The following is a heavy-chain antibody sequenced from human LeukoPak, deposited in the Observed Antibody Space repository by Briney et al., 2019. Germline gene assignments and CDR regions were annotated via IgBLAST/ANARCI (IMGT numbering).Heavy chain of an antibody. J-gene: IGHJ4*02. CDR1: GGSISSYY. CDR2: IYYSGST. D-gene: IGHD2-8*02. V-gene: IGHV4-30-4*01. Sequence: SETLSLTCTVSGGSISSYYWSWIRQPPGKGLEWIGYIYYSGSTYYNPSLKSRVTISVDTSKNQFSLKLSSVTAADTAVYYCARDSGAVEDTGVGFDYWGQGTLVTVSS. CDR3: ARDSGAVEDTGVGFDY.